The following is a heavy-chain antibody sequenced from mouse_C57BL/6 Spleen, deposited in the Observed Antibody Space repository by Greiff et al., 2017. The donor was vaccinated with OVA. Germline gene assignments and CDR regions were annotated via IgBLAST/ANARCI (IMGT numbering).Heavy chain of an antibody. Sequence: EVHLVESGGGLVKPGGSLKLSCAASGFTFSSYAMSWVRQTPEKRLEWVATISDGGSYTYYPDNVKGRFTISRDNAKNNLYLQMSHLKSEDTAMYYCARDHYSNYRFAYWGQGTLVTVSA. J-gene: IGHJ3*01. D-gene: IGHD2-5*01. CDR3: ARDHYSNYRFAY. V-gene: IGHV5-4*01. CDR1: GFTFSSYA. CDR2: ISDGGSYT.